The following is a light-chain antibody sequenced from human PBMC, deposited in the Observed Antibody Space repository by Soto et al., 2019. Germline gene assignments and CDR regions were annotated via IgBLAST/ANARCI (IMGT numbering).Light chain of an antibody. Sequence: SYELTQPPSVSVAPGQTATITCGGNNIGSKRVHWYQQQPGQAPVVVVYDDRGRPSGIPERFSGSNSGHTATLTISRVEAGDEADYYCQVWNSADDHVLFGGGNKLTVL. CDR1: NIGSKR. CDR3: QVWNSADDHVL. J-gene: IGLJ2*01. V-gene: IGLV3-21*02. CDR2: DDR.